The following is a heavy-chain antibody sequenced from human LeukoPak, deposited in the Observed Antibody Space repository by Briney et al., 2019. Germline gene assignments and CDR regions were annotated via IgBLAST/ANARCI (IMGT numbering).Heavy chain of an antibody. J-gene: IGHJ4*02. CDR2: IFYSGST. CDR1: GGSISSSGYY. V-gene: IGHV4-39*07. Sequence: SETLSLTCTVSGGSISSSGYYWGWIRQPPGKGLEWIGSIFYSGSTYYNPSLKSRVTISVDTSKNQFSLKLSSVTAADTAVYYCARGINYGSGPTSPLLCYFDYWGQGTLVTVSS. D-gene: IGHD3-10*01. CDR3: ARGINYGSGPTSPLLCYFDY.